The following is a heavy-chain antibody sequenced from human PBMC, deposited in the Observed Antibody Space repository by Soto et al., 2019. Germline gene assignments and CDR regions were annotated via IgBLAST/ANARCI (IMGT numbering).Heavy chain of an antibody. CDR3: AKRGRGAVAFDY. CDR2: ISGSSGST. Sequence: EVQLLESGGGLVQPGGSLRLSCAASGFTFSSYAMSWVRQAPGKGLEWVSTISGSSGSTYYADSVRGRFTISRDNSKNTLYLQMNGLRAEDTAVYYCAKRGRGAVAFDYGGQGTLVTVSS. CDR1: GFTFSSYA. J-gene: IGHJ4*02. V-gene: IGHV3-23*01. D-gene: IGHD6-19*01.